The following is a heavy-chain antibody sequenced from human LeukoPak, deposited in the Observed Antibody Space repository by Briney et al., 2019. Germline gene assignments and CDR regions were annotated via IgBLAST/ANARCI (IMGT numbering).Heavy chain of an antibody. CDR1: GFTFSSYG. CDR3: AKEAHIVVVPAALDI. CDR2: IRYDGSNK. J-gene: IGHJ3*02. D-gene: IGHD2-2*01. V-gene: IGHV3-30*02. Sequence: GGSLRLSCAASGFTFSSYGMHWVRQAPGKGLEWVAFIRYDGSNKYYADSVKGRFTISRDNSKYTLYLQMNSLRAEDTAVYYCAKEAHIVVVPAALDIWGQGTMVTVSS.